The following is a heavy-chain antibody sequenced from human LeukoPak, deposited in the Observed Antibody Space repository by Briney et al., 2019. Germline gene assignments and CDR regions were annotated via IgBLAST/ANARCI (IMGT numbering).Heavy chain of an antibody. V-gene: IGHV3-30*02. D-gene: IGHD6-19*01. Sequence: GGSLRLSCAASGFTFSSYGMHWVRQAPGKGLEWVAFIRYDGSNKYYADSVKGRFTISRDNSKNSLYLQMNSLRAEDTAVYYCARDRKAVAGRHRQSDDYWGQGTLVTVSS. J-gene: IGHJ4*02. CDR2: IRYDGSNK. CDR1: GFTFSSYG. CDR3: ARDRKAVAGRHRQSDDY.